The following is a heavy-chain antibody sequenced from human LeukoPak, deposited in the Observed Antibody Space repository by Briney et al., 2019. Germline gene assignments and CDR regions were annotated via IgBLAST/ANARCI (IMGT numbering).Heavy chain of an antibody. D-gene: IGHD1-7*01. J-gene: IGHJ4*02. CDR3: ARDPGNWNYPHFDY. CDR1: GFTFSDYY. Sequence: PGGSLRLSCAASGFTFSDYYMSWIRQAPGKGLEWVSYISSSGSTIYYADSVKGRFTISRDNAKNSLYLQMNSLRAEDTAVYFCARDPGNWNYPHFDYWGQGTLVTVSS. V-gene: IGHV3-11*04. CDR2: ISSSGSTI.